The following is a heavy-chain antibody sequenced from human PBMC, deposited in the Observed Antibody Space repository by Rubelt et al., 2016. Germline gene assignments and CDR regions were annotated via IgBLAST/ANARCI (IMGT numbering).Heavy chain of an antibody. Sequence: EVHLVESGGGLVPPGGSLRLSCAASGLTFSDYGMTWVRQAPGKGLEWVSAISGSGGSTYYADSVKGRFTISRDNSKNTLYLQMNSLRSEDTAVYYCAREQTAGDYYGSGSYYGFWGQGTLVTVSS. CDR2: ISGSGGST. CDR3: AREQTAGDYYGSGSYYGF. J-gene: IGHJ4*02. D-gene: IGHD3-10*01. V-gene: IGHV3-23*04. CDR1: GLTFSDYG.